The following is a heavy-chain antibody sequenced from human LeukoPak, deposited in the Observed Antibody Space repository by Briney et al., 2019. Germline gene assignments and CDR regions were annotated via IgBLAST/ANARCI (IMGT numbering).Heavy chain of an antibody. J-gene: IGHJ4*02. CDR3: AKDSAYYYDSSGYLYD. Sequence: GGSLRLSCAASGFTFSSYGMHWVRQAPGKGLEWVAFIRYDGSNKYYADSVKGRFTISRDNSKNTLYLQMNSLRAEDTAVYYCAKDSAYYYDSSGYLYDWGQGTLVTVSS. CDR1: GFTFSSYG. D-gene: IGHD3-22*01. V-gene: IGHV3-30*02. CDR2: IRYDGSNK.